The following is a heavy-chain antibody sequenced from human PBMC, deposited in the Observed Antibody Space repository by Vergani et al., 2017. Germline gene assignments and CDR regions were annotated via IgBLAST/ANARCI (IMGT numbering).Heavy chain of an antibody. CDR3: ALTSQWFGELLSYWYFDL. V-gene: IGHV4-39*01. D-gene: IGHD3-10*01. CDR2: IYYSGST. CDR1: GGSISSSSYY. J-gene: IGHJ2*01. Sequence: QVQLQESGPGLVKPSETLSLTCTVSGGSISSSSYYWGWIRQPPGKGLEWIGSIYYSGSTYYNPSLKSRVTISVDTSKNQFSLKLSSVTAADTAVYYCALTSQWFGELLSYWYFDLWGRGTLVTVSS.